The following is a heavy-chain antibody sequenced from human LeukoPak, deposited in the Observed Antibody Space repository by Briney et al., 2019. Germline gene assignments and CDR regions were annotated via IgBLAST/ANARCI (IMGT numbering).Heavy chain of an antibody. CDR3: AREEDLVVAAPDY. D-gene: IGHD2-15*01. CDR2: ISGSGGST. V-gene: IGHV3-23*01. CDR1: GFTFSSYA. J-gene: IGHJ4*02. Sequence: GGSLRLSCAASGFTFSSYAMSWVRQAPGKGLEWVSAISGSGGSTYYADSVKGRFTISRDNAKNSLYLQMNSLRDEDTAVYYCAREEDLVVAAPDYWGQGTLVTVSS.